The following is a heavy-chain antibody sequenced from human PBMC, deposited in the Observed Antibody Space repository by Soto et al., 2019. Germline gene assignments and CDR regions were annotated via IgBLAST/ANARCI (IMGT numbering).Heavy chain of an antibody. D-gene: IGHD6-13*01. CDR2: ISGSGGST. CDR1: GFTFSSYA. Sequence: GGSLRLSCAASGFTFSSYAMSWVRQAPGKGLEWVSAISGSGGSTYYADSVKGRFTISRDNSKNTLYLQMNSLRAEDTAVYYCAKGPWKGGTGGFYSRSWYGGNDYWGQGTLVTVSS. CDR3: AKGPWKGGTGGFYSRSWYGGNDY. J-gene: IGHJ4*02. V-gene: IGHV3-23*01.